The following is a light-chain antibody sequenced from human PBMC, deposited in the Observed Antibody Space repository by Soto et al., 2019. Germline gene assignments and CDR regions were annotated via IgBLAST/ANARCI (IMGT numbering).Light chain of an antibody. CDR2: GIS. V-gene: IGKV3-15*01. CDR3: QQYDNWPPT. CDR1: QSISRT. J-gene: IGKJ4*01. Sequence: EIVLTQSPDTLSVSPGERATLSCRASQSISRTLAWYQQKSGQPPRLLMFGISTRATGVQARFSGSGSGTEFTLTISSLQSEHFALYWCQQYDNWPPTFGGGTKVDIK.